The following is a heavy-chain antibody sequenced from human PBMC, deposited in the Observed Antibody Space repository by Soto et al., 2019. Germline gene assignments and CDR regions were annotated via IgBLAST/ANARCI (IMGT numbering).Heavy chain of an antibody. D-gene: IGHD6-13*01. CDR2: ISGSGGST. CDR3: AKSRSSWYSDWFDP. J-gene: IGHJ5*02. Sequence: SLRLSCASSCGTCSSDAISWVRRAPGSGLEWVSAISGSGGSTYYADSVKGRFTISRDNSKNTLYLQMNSLRAEDTAVYYCAKSRSSWYSDWFDPWGQGTLVTVSS. V-gene: IGHV3-23*01. CDR1: CGTCSSDA.